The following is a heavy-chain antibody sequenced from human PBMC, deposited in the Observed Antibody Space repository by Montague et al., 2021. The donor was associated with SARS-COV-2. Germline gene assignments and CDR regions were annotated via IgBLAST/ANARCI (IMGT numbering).Heavy chain of an antibody. Sequence: SETLSLTCTVSGGSITGYYWSWLRLSPGKGLEWISYIYDGWAVNYNPSLGSRVTISTATSKNQLSLMVNSVTAADTAVYYCVRDHPYGGPRGAYDIWGQGTMVTVSS. CDR3: VRDHPYGGPRGAYDI. D-gene: IGHD4-23*01. CDR1: GGSITGYY. J-gene: IGHJ3*02. CDR2: IYDGWAV. V-gene: IGHV4-59*01.